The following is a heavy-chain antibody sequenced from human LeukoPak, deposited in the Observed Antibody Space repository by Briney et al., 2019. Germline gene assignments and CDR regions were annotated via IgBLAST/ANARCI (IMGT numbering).Heavy chain of an antibody. J-gene: IGHJ6*02. CDR2: ISGSGGST. V-gene: IGHV3-23*01. D-gene: IGHD4-17*01. CDR3: ARIGDFAAYYYGMDV. Sequence: GGSLRLSCAASGFTFSSYAMSWVRQAPGKGLEWVSAISGSGGSTYYADSVKGRFTISRDNSKNTLYLQMNSLRAEDTAVYYCARIGDFAAYYYGMDVWGQGTTVTVSS. CDR1: GFTFSSYA.